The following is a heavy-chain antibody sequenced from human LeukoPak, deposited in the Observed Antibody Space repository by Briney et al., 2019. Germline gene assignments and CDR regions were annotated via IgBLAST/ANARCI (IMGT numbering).Heavy chain of an antibody. D-gene: IGHD2-15*01. V-gene: IGHV1-46*01. CDR2: INPSGGST. J-gene: IGHJ4*02. CDR1: GYTFTSYG. Sequence: ASVKVSCKASGYTFTSYGISWVRQAPGQGLEWMGIINPSGGSTSYAQKFQGRVTMTRDTSTSTVYMELSSLRSEDTAVYYCARDGGIFPPGIDYWGQGTLVTVSS. CDR3: ARDGGIFPPGIDY.